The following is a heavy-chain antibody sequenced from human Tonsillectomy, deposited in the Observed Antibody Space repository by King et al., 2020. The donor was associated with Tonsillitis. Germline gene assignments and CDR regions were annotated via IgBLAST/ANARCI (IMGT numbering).Heavy chain of an antibody. Sequence: QLQESGPGLVKPSQTLSLTCTVSGGSISSGDYYWSWIRQPPGQGLEWIGYIYYSGSTYYNPSLKSRVTISVDTSKNQFSLKLSSVTAADTAVYYCARDPKYSSSWYEGYYYYYYGMDVWGQGTTVTVS. V-gene: IGHV4-30-4*01. J-gene: IGHJ6*02. CDR3: ARDPKYSSSWYEGYYYYYYGMDV. D-gene: IGHD6-13*01. CDR2: IYYSGST. CDR1: GGSISSGDYY.